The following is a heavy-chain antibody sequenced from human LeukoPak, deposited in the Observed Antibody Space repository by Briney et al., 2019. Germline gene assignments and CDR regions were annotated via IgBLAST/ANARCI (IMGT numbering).Heavy chain of an antibody. J-gene: IGHJ4*02. CDR1: GFAFSGYA. Sequence: GGSLRLSCTVSGFAFSGYAMSWVRQAPGKGPEWVSSIGARGDVTYSADSVKGRFTITRDNSKRTLFLQMNSLRAEDTAVYYCAKVHYTASFPGSFPGRNYFDSWGQGSLVTVSP. CDR2: IGARGDVT. D-gene: IGHD1-26*01. V-gene: IGHV3-23*01. CDR3: AKVHYTASFPGSFPGRNYFDS.